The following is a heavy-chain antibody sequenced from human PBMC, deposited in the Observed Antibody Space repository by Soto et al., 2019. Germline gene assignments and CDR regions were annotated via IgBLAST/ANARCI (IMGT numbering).Heavy chain of an antibody. CDR1: GYTFTSYG. CDR3: ARDREAVDFYFSWFDP. V-gene: IGHV1-18*01. CDR2: IGTHNGNT. D-gene: IGHD6-19*01. Sequence: GASVKVSCKASGYTFTSYGLSWVRQAPGQGLEWMGWIGTHNGNTNCAQKLQDRVTMTTDTSTSTAYMELRSLRSDDTAVYYCARDREAVDFYFSWFDPWGQGTLVTVSS. J-gene: IGHJ5*02.